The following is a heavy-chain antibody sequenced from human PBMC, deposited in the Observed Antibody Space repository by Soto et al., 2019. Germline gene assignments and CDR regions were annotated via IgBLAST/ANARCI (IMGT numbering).Heavy chain of an antibody. D-gene: IGHD6-19*01. CDR3: AKGGRQWLVTSDFNY. CDR2: VSHDGRNT. Sequence: VQLVESGGGVVQPGRSLRLSCAASGFTFSDYAMHWVRQAPGKGLEWVAVVSHDGRNTHYADSVKGRFTSSRDSSKDTVSLALTSLRAEDTAVYYCAKGGRQWLVTSDFNYWGQGALVTVSS. J-gene: IGHJ4*02. V-gene: IGHV3-30*18. CDR1: GFTFSDYA.